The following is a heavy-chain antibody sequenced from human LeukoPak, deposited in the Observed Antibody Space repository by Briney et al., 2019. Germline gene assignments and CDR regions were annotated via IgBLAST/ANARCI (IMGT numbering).Heavy chain of an antibody. CDR3: ARSSPNFLYYYDSSGYLNY. J-gene: IGHJ4*02. D-gene: IGHD3-22*01. CDR1: GFTFSSCW. Sequence: GGSLRLSCVVSGFTFSSCWMSWVRQAPGEGLEWVANIKGDGSERYYADSVKGRFTISRDNAKNSLYLQMNSLRAEDTAVYYCARSSPNFLYYYDSSGYLNYWGQGTLVTVSS. CDR2: IKGDGSER. V-gene: IGHV3-7*01.